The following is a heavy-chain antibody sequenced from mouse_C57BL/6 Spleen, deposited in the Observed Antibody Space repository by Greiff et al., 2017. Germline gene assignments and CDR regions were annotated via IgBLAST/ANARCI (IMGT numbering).Heavy chain of an antibody. Sequence: QVQLQQPGAELVKPGASVKMSCKASGYTFTSYWITWVKQRPGQGLEWIGDIYPGSGSTNYNEKFKSKATLTVDTSSSTAYMQLSSLTSEDSAVYYCGGIYDGKNYAMDYWGQGTSVTVSS. CDR3: GGIYDGKNYAMDY. V-gene: IGHV1-55*01. CDR2: IYPGSGST. CDR1: GYTFTSYW. D-gene: IGHD2-1*01. J-gene: IGHJ4*01.